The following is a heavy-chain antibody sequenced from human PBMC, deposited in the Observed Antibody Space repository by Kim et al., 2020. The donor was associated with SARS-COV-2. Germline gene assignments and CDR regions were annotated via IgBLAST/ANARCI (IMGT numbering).Heavy chain of an antibody. CDR2: ISYDGDYQ. CDR3: ASGLTDVLVLDDYAGMDV. V-gene: IGHV3-30*14. D-gene: IGHD3-9*01. CDR1: GFTFSDYT. J-gene: IGHJ6*01. Sequence: GGSLRLSCAASGFTFSDYTLHWVRQAPGKGLEWVSTISYDGDYQSFADSVKGSFTISRDNSNNTLHVQIHSLGGEDTAVYYCASGLTDVLVLDDYAGMDV.